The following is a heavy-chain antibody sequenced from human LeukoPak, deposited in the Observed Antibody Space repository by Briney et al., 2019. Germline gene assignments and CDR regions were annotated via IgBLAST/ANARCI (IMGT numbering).Heavy chain of an antibody. CDR2: ISSNGGIT. V-gene: IGHV3-64*02. D-gene: IGHD3-3*01. J-gene: IGHJ3*02. CDR3: ARGDFSHAFDI. CDR1: GFNFSSYA. Sequence: PGGSLRLYCAASGFNFSSYAMHWVRQAPGKGLEYVSAISSNGGITYYADSVKGRFTISRDNSKNTLYLQMGSLRAEDMAVYYCARGDFSHAFDIWGQGTMVTVSS.